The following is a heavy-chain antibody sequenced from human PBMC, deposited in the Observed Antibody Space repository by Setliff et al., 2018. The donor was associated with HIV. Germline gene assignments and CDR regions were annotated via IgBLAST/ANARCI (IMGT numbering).Heavy chain of an antibody. J-gene: IGHJ5*01. CDR2: IYYSGST. CDR1: GGSISNYY. Sequence: LSLTCTVSGGSISNYYWSWIRQPPGKGLEWIGNIYYSGSTKYNPSLKSRVTISVDTSKNQFSLKVSSVTAADTAVYYCARVESRSWFY. V-gene: IGHV4-59*01. D-gene: IGHD3-22*01. CDR3: ARVESRSWFY.